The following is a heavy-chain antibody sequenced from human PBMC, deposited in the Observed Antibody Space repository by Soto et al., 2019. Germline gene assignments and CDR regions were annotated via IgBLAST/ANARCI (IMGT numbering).Heavy chain of an antibody. CDR1: GGTFSSYT. V-gene: IGHV1-69*02. J-gene: IGHJ6*02. CDR2: IIPILGIA. D-gene: IGHD3-10*01. CDR3: ASLMSSGYYYGMDV. Sequence: QVQLVQSGAEVKKPGSSVKVSCKASGGTFSSYTISWVRQAPGQGLEWMGRIIPILGIANYAQKFQGRVTITADKSTSTAYMELSSLRSEDTAVYYFASLMSSGYYYGMDVWGQGTTVTVSS.